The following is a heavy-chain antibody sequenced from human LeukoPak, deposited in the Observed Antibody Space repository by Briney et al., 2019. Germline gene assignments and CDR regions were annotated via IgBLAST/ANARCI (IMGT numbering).Heavy chain of an antibody. D-gene: IGHD3-9*01. V-gene: IGHV1-2*02. CDR2: INPSSSGT. CDR1: GYTFTGYY. Sequence: ASGTVSCKASGYTFTGYYMHWVRQAPGQGLEWMGWINPSSSGTNYAQEFQGRVTMTRDTSISTAYMELSRLSSDDTAVYYCARLRRYYDILTGYSHNYFDYWGQGTLVTVS. J-gene: IGHJ4*02. CDR3: ARLRRYYDILTGYSHNYFDY.